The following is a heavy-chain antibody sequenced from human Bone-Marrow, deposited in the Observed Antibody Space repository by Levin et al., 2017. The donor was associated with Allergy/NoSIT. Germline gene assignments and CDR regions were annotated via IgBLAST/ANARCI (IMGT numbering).Heavy chain of an antibody. V-gene: IGHV1-18*01. J-gene: IGHJ6*02. CDR2: ISTSKGDT. CDR3: ARVADSSSWFVFTNDYYYSMDV. CDR1: GYIFTSYG. Sequence: AASVKVSCKASGYIFTSYGITWVRHVPGQGLEWMGGISTSKGDTNYAQNFQGRVTMTTDTSTSTAYLELRSLRADDTALYFCARVADSSSWFVFTNDYYYSMDVWGQGTTVTVSS. D-gene: IGHD6-13*01.